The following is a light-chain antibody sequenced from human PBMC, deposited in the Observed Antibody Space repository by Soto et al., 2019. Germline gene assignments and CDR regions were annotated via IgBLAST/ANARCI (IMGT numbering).Light chain of an antibody. CDR3: LSYTSANTRV. Sequence: QSSLTQPASVSGSPGQSITISCIGTSSDVGGFNYVSWHQHHPGKVPKLMIYEVSNRPSGVSNRFSGSKSGNTASLTISGLQPEDEADYYCLSYTSANTRVFGGGTQLTVL. V-gene: IGLV2-14*01. J-gene: IGLJ3*02. CDR1: SSDVGGFNY. CDR2: EVS.